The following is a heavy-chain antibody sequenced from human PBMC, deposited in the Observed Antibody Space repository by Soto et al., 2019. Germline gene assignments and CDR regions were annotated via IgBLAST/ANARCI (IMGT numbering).Heavy chain of an antibody. CDR1: GFTFNTYA. Sequence: QVQLVESGGGVVQPGRSLRLSCAASGFTFNTYAMHWVRQAPGKGLEWVALISFDGSDENYADSVKARFTISRDNSRNTLFLQMNSLRVEDTAVYYCVRDMRGLTIYGVVEYYYYGLDVWGQGTTVTISS. J-gene: IGHJ6*02. CDR2: ISFDGSDE. CDR3: VRDMRGLTIYGVVEYYYYGLDV. V-gene: IGHV3-30-3*01. D-gene: IGHD3-3*01.